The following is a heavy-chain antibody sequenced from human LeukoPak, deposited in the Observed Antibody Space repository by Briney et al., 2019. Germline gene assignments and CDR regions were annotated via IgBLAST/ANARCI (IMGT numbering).Heavy chain of an antibody. V-gene: IGHV3-66*01. Sequence: GGSLRLSCAASGFTVSSNYMSWVRQAPGKGLEWVSVIYSGGSTYYADSVKGRFTISRDNSKNTLYLQMNSLRAEDTAVYYCASSSGGPSWLVRGPVLDYWGQGTLVTVSS. CDR1: GFTVSSNY. J-gene: IGHJ4*02. D-gene: IGHD6-19*01. CDR3: ASSSGGPSWLVRGPVLDY. CDR2: IYSGGST.